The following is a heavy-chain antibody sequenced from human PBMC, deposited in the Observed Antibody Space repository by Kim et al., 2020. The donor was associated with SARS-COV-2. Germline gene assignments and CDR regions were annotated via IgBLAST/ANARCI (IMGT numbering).Heavy chain of an antibody. CDR3: AKTRSWVGDY. Sequence: GGSLRLSCAASGFTFSSYAMSWVRQAPGKGLEWVSGISGSGGSTQYADSVKGRFTISRDNSKNTLYLQMNSLRVEDTAVYYCAKTRSWVGDYWGQGTLVTVSS. J-gene: IGHJ4*02. V-gene: IGHV3-23*01. D-gene: IGHD1-26*01. CDR2: ISGSGGST. CDR1: GFTFSSYA.